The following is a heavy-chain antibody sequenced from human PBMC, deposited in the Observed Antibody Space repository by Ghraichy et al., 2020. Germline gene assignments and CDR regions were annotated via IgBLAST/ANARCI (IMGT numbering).Heavy chain of an antibody. V-gene: IGHV3-43D*04. CDR1: GFTFDNYA. CDR3: AKDTGYSRGQLDY. CDR2: INWDGGST. J-gene: IGHJ4*02. Sequence: GGSLRLSCAASGFTFDNYAMHWVRQAPGKGLEWVSLINWDGGSTYYADSVKGRFTISRDNSKNSLYLQMNSLRTEDTALYYCAKDTGYSRGQLDYWGQGTLVTVSS. D-gene: IGHD6-19*01.